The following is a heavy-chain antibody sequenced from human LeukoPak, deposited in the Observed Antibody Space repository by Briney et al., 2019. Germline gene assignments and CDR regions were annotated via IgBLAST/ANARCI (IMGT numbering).Heavy chain of an antibody. CDR3: ARWYSSGWAFDY. Sequence: PSETLSLTCTVSGGTISSYYWNWIRQPPGKGLEWIGYIHYSGSTKYNPSLKSRVTISVDTSKNQFSLKLTSVTAADTAVYYCARWYSSGWAFDYWGQGTLVTVSS. CDR1: GGTISSYY. J-gene: IGHJ4*02. CDR2: IHYSGST. V-gene: IGHV4-59*08. D-gene: IGHD6-19*01.